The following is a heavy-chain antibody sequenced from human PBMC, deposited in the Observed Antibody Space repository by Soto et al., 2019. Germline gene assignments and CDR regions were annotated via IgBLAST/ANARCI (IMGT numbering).Heavy chain of an antibody. J-gene: IGHJ6*02. CDR2: MNPNSGNT. V-gene: IGHV1-8*01. Sequence: GASVKVSCKASGYTFTSYDINWVRQATGQGLEWMGWMNPNSGNTGYAQKFQGRVTMTRNTSISTAYMELSSLRSEDTAVYYCARGLELASYRYYGMDVWGQGTTVTFSS. CDR3: ARGLELASYRYYGMDV. CDR1: GYTFTSYD. D-gene: IGHD3-16*02.